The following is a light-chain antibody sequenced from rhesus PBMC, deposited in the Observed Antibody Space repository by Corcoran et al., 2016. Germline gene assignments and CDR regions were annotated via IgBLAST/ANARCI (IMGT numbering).Light chain of an antibody. Sequence: DIQMTQSPSSLSASVGDRVTITCQASQGISSWLAWYQQQPGKAPKLLIYAASSLQSGVPSRFSGSGYGTDFTLTIRSLQPEEFSTYYWQQHNSYPLTIGGGTKVEIK. CDR2: AAS. CDR3: QQHNSYPLT. V-gene: IGKV1-33*02. J-gene: IGKJ4*01. CDR1: QGISSW.